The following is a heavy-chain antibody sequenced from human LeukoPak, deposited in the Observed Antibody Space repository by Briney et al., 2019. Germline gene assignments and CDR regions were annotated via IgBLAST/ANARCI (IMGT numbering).Heavy chain of an antibody. D-gene: IGHD6-13*01. V-gene: IGHV3-7*01. CDR3: ARDIDVYSSPRTFDY. CDR1: GFTFSSYW. Sequence: GGSLRLSCAASGFTFSSYWMSWVRQAPGKGLEWVANIKQDGSEKYYVDSVKGRFTISRDNAKNSLYLQMNSLRAEDTAVYYCARDIDVYSSPRTFDYWGQGTLVTVSS. J-gene: IGHJ4*02. CDR2: IKQDGSEK.